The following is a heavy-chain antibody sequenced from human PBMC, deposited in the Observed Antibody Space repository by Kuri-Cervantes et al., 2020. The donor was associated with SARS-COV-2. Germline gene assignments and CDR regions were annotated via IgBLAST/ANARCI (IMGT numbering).Heavy chain of an antibody. Sequence: GESLKISCAASGFTFSSYSMHWVRQAPGKGLEWVSYITHSSSYIYYADSVKGRFTISRDNAKNSLYLQMNSLGVEDTAVYYCASDCSTTSCYPYWGQGTLVTVSS. CDR2: ITHSSSYI. CDR1: GFTFSSYS. D-gene: IGHD2-2*01. CDR3: ASDCSTTSCYPY. J-gene: IGHJ4*02. V-gene: IGHV3-21*06.